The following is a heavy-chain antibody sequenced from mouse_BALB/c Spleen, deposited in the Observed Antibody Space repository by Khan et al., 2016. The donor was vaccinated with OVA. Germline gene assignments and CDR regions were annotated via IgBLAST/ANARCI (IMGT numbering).Heavy chain of an antibody. CDR2: IIYTGYT. CDR3: ARSTYRYAFVY. D-gene: IGHD2-12*01. Sequence: EVELVESGPSLVKPSQTLSLTCSVTGDSITSGYWNWIRKFPGNKLEYMGYIIYTGYTYYNPSLKSRISITRHTSKNQYYLQLSSVTDEDTATDYCARSTYRYAFVYWGQGTLVTVSA. J-gene: IGHJ3*01. CDR1: GDSITSGY. V-gene: IGHV3-8*02.